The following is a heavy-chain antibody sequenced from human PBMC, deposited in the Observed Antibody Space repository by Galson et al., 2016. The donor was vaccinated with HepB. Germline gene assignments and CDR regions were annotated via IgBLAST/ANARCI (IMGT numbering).Heavy chain of an antibody. V-gene: IGHV2-5*02. CDR1: AFSLSTTGVA. Sequence: PALVTPTQTRTLTCIFSAFSLSTTGVAVGWMRQPPGKTLEWLAHIYWDGDERYSPSLKSRLTITKDTSKNRVVLTMTNMDPVDTATYFCARMGSGNYLFDYWGQGILVTVSS. CDR3: ARMGSGNYLFDY. D-gene: IGHD1-26*01. J-gene: IGHJ4*02. CDR2: IYWDGDE.